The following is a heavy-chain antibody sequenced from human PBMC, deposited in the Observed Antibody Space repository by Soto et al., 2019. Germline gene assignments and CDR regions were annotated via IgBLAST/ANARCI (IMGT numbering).Heavy chain of an antibody. D-gene: IGHD6-19*01. Sequence: QVHLQESGPGLVKPSETLSLTCTVSGGSVSSGSYYWSWIRQPPGKGLEWIGYIYYSGSTNYNPSLKSRVTISVDTSKNQFSLKLSSVTAADTAVYYCAREGRSSGWYDYWGQGTLVTVSS. J-gene: IGHJ4*02. CDR3: AREGRSSGWYDY. V-gene: IGHV4-61*01. CDR1: GGSVSSGSYY. CDR2: IYYSGST.